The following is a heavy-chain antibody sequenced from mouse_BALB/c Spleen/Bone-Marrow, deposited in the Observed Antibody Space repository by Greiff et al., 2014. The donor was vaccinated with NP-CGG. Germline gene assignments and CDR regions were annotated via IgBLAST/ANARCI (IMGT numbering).Heavy chain of an antibody. CDR1: GYTFTSYW. Sequence: VQLVESGAELARPGASVKLSCKASGYTFTSYWMQWVKQRPGQGLEWIGAIYPGDGDTRYTQKLKGKATLTADKSSSTAYMQLSSLASEDSAVYYCARGFPFDYWGQGTTLTVSS. CDR3: ARGFPFDY. V-gene: IGHV1-87*01. CDR2: IYPGDGDT. J-gene: IGHJ2*01.